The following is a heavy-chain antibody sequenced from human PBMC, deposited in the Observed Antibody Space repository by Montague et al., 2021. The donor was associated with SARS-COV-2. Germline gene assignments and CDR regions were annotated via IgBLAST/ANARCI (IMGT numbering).Heavy chain of an antibody. V-gene: IGHV3-7*01. CDR3: ARVPSSSWYFDS. CDR2: IKQDGSEK. Sequence: SRRLSCAASGFPFTSYWMSLFRQAPGKGLEWVANIKQDGSEKYYLDSVKGRFAIARDNAKNSLYLQMNSLRAEDTAVYYCARVPSSSWYFDSWGQGTLVTVSS. D-gene: IGHD6-13*01. CDR1: GFPFTSYW. J-gene: IGHJ4*02.